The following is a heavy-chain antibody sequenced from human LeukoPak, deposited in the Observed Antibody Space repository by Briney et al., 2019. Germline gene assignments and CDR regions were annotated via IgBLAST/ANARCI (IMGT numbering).Heavy chain of an antibody. Sequence: GGSLRLSCAASGFTFSNAWMTWVRQAPGKGLEWVGRIKSKTDGGTPDYAAPVKGRFTISRDDSKNTLYLQVNSLKTEDTAVYLLSTSPATNPWGWGQGTLVTVSS. CDR3: STSPATNPWG. J-gene: IGHJ4*02. V-gene: IGHV3-15*01. CDR2: IKSKTDGGTP. D-gene: IGHD2-15*01. CDR1: GFTFSNAW.